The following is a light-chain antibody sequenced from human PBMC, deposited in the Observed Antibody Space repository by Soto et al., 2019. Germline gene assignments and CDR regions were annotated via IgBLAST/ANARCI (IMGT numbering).Light chain of an antibody. J-gene: IGLJ1*01. CDR1: SSDIGRYNY. CDR3: SSYISSSTYV. Sequence: QSVLTQPASVSGSPGQSITISCTGTSSDIGRYNYVSWYQQYPGKAPKFMIYDVSNRPSGVSNRFSGSKSGNTASLTISGLQAEDGADYYCSSYISSSTYVFGTGTKVTVL. CDR2: DVS. V-gene: IGLV2-14*01.